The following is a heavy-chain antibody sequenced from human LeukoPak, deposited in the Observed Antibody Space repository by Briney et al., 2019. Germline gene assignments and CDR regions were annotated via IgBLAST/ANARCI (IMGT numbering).Heavy chain of an antibody. J-gene: IGHJ4*02. CDR2: IYYSGST. CDR1: GGSISSGGYY. Sequence: SETLSLTCTVSGGSISSGGYYWSWIRQHPGKGLEWIGYIYYSGSTYYNPSLKSRVTISVDTSKNQFSLKLSSVTAADTAVYYCARGGGDYYDSSGKIDYWGQGTLVTVSS. D-gene: IGHD3-22*01. V-gene: IGHV4-31*03. CDR3: ARGGGDYYDSSGKIDY.